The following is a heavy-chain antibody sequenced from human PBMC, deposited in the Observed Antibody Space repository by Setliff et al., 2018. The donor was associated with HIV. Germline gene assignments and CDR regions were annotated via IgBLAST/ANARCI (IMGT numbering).Heavy chain of an antibody. CDR2: IYTSGIT. J-gene: IGHJ6*03. CDR3: ARDRRGYYYGSGSCYMDV. V-gene: IGHV4-61*05. CDR1: GGSISTSRYY. D-gene: IGHD3-10*01. Sequence: SSETLSLTCTVSGGSISTSRYYWGWIRQPPGKGLEWIGYIYTSGITDYNPSLKSRVTISGDTSKNQFSLKLSSVTAADTAVYYCARDRRGYYYGSGSCYMDVWGTGTTVTVSS.